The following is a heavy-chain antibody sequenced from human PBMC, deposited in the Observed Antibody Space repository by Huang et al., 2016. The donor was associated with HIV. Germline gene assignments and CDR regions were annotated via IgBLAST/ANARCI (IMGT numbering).Heavy chain of an antibody. CDR1: GFTASANY. J-gene: IGHJ6*03. D-gene: IGHD3-16*01. Sequence: EVQLVETGGGMIQPGGSLKLSCAASGFTASANYMSWVRQAPGKGLEWVSIVYSDGNTFYADSVKCRFIISRDNSKNTMYLQMTSLRAEDTAVYYCAKIGGSDYYYYYYMDVWGKGATVTVSS. V-gene: IGHV3-53*02. CDR2: VYSDGNT. CDR3: AKIGGSDYYYYYYMDV.